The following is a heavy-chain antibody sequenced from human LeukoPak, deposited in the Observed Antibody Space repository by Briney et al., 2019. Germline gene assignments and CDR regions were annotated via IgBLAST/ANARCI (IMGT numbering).Heavy chain of an antibody. Sequence: GGSLRLSCAASGFTFSSHTMNWVRQAPGKGLEWVSSISSTSTSIYHADSVKGRFTISRDNTKNSLYLQMDNLRAEDTAVYYCARGFRAFDFWAQGTMVTVSS. CDR1: GFTFSSHT. CDR3: ARGFRAFDF. J-gene: IGHJ3*01. V-gene: IGHV3-21*01. CDR2: ISSTSTSI.